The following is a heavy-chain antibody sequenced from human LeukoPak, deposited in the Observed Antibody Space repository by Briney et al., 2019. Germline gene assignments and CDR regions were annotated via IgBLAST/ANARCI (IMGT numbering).Heavy chain of an antibody. D-gene: IGHD5-24*01. CDR1: GFTFSSYA. CDR2: IRGSGGST. Sequence: GGSLRLSCAASGFTFSSYAMSWVRQAPGKGLEWVSAIRGSGGSTYYADSVKGRFTISRDNAKNTLYLQMNSLRAEDTAVYYCAGKTAEMATLDAFDIWGQGTMVTVSS. J-gene: IGHJ3*02. CDR3: AGKTAEMATLDAFDI. V-gene: IGHV3-23*01.